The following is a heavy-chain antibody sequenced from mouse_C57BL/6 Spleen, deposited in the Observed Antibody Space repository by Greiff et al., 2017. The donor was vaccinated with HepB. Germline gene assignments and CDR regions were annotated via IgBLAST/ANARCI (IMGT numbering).Heavy chain of an antibody. CDR3: ARGGITTVVATDFDY. V-gene: IGHV1-9*01. J-gene: IGHJ2*01. CDR1: GYTFTGYW. CDR2: ILPGSGST. D-gene: IGHD1-1*01. Sequence: QVQLKQSGAELMKPGASVKLSCKATGYTFTGYWIEWVKQRPGHGLEWIGEILPGSGSTNYNEKFKGKATFTADTSSNTAYMQLSSLTTEDSAIYYCARGGITTVVATDFDYWGQGTTLTVSS.